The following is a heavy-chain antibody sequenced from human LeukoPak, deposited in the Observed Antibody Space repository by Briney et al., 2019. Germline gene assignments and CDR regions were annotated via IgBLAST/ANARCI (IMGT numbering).Heavy chain of an antibody. D-gene: IGHD2-21*02. J-gene: IGHJ4*02. CDR3: ARVPYCGGDCYNRYFDY. CDR1: GYTFTSYD. Sequence: ASVKVSCKAPGYTFTSYDINWVRQATGQGLEWMGWMNPNSGNTGYAQKFQGRVTMTRNTSISTAYMELSSLRSEDTAVYYCARVPYCGGDCYNRYFDYWGQGTLVTVSS. CDR2: MNPNSGNT. V-gene: IGHV1-8*01.